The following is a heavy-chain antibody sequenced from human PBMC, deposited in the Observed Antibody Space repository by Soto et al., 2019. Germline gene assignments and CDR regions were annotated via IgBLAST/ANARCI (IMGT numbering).Heavy chain of an antibody. CDR3: AKVRYSSPIGYYYGMDV. V-gene: IGHV1-69*13. J-gene: IGHJ6*02. D-gene: IGHD6-19*01. CDR2: IIPIFGTA. CDR1: RVTFSKFI. Sequence: VASVKVSCKASRVTFSKFIVTWVRQAPGLGLEWVGGIIPIFGTANYAQKFQGRVTITADESTSTSYMEVNNLRSEETAVYYCAKVRYSSPIGYYYGMDVWGQGTTVTVSS.